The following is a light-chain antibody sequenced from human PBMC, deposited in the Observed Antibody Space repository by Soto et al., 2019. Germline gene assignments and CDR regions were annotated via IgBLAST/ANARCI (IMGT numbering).Light chain of an antibody. CDR3: SSYTTSSTRV. CDR1: SSDVGAYDY. J-gene: IGLJ1*01. Sequence: QSVLTQPASVSGPPGQSITISCTGTSSDVGAYDYVSWYQQHPDKAPKLMIYEVSYRPSGVSNRFSGSKSVNTATLTISGLQAEDEADYYCSSYTTSSTRVFGTGIKAPS. CDR2: EVS. V-gene: IGLV2-14*03.